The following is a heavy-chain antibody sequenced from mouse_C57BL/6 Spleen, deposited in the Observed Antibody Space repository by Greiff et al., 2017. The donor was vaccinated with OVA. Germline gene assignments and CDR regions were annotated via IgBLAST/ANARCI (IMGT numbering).Heavy chain of an antibody. CDR2: IDPSDSYT. CDR3: ARGAITTVVEAWYFDV. D-gene: IGHD1-1*01. V-gene: IGHV1-69*01. Sequence: VQLQQPGAELVMPGASVKLSCKASGYTFTSYWMHWVKQRPGQGLEWIGEIDPSDSYTNYNQKFKGKSTLTVDKSSSTAYMQLSSLTSEDSAVYYCARGAITTVVEAWYFDVWGTGTTVTVSS. CDR1: GYTFTSYW. J-gene: IGHJ1*03.